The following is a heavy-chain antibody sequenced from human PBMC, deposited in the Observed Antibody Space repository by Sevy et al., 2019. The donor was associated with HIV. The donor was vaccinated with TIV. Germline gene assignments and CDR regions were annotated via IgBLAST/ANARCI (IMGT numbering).Heavy chain of an antibody. CDR1: GGSISSSSYY. V-gene: IGHV4-39*01. J-gene: IGHJ4*02. CDR3: ARHRYGDYFDY. Sequence: SETLSLTCTVSGGSISSSSYYWGWIRQPPGKGLEWIGSIYYSGSTYYNPSLKSRVTISVDTSKNQFSLKLSSVTAADTVVYYCARHRYGDYFDYWGQGTLVTVSS. CDR2: IYYSGST. D-gene: IGHD4-17*01.